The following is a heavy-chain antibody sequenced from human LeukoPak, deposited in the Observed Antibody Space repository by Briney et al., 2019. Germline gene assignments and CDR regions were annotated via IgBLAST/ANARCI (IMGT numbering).Heavy chain of an antibody. Sequence: SETLSLTCTVSGGSISSSSYYWVWIRQPPGKGLEWIGNIYYSGSTYYNPSLKSRVTISVDTSKNQFSLKLSSVTAADTAVYYCARDGIVVRGEHFDYWGQGTLVTVSS. D-gene: IGHD3-10*01. V-gene: IGHV4-39*07. J-gene: IGHJ4*02. CDR2: IYYSGST. CDR3: ARDGIVVRGEHFDY. CDR1: GGSISSSSYY.